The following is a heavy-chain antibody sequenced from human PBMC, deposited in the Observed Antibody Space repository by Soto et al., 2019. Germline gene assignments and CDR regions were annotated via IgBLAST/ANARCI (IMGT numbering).Heavy chain of an antibody. CDR1: GGSLSGYS. J-gene: IGHJ4*02. CDR2: INHRGST. Sequence: VQLQQWGAGLLKPSETLSLTCAVYGGSLSGYSWSWIRQSPGSGLEWIGEINHRGSTNYNPSLRIRITITVDTSQKQFSLNLNIMPAANTAVYYCARNWERYNLGYPQYYLDYWGQGTLVIVST. D-gene: IGHD3-16*01. V-gene: IGHV4-34*01. CDR3: ARNWERYNLGYPQYYLDY.